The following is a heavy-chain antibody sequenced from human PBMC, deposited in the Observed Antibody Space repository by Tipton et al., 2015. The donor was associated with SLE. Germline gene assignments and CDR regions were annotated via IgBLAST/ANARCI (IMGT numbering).Heavy chain of an antibody. Sequence: SLRLSCAASGFTFSSYDMHWVRQAPGKGLEWVAVISYDGSNKYYADSVKGRFTISRDNSKNTLYLQMNSLRAEDTAVYYCARVFPGYYYYMDVWGKGTTVTVSS. CDR3: ARVFPGYYYYMDV. CDR1: GFTFSSYD. V-gene: IGHV3-30*04. J-gene: IGHJ6*03. CDR2: ISYDGSNK.